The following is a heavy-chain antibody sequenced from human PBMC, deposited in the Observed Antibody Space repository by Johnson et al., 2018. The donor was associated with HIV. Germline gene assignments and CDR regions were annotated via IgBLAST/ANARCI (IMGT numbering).Heavy chain of an antibody. J-gene: IGHJ3*02. CDR3: VRGLDI. CDR1: GFTFSSYA. V-gene: IGHV3-23*04. Sequence: VQLVESGGGLVQPGGSLRLSCAAPGFTFSSYAMSWVRQAPGKGLEWVSSIGYSASDTYYADSVKGRFTISRDNSKNTLYLQMNSLRAGDTAVYYCVRGLDIWGQGTEVTVSS. CDR2: IGYSASDT.